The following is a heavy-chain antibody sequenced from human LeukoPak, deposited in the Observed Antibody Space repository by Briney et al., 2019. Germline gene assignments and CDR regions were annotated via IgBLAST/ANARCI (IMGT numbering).Heavy chain of an antibody. Sequence: PSETLSLTCTVSGYSINSGYYWGWIRQPPGKGLEWIGNIYYGENTYYNPSLKSRVTISIDTSNNQFYLKLSSLTAADTAVYYCARRDDSSGYHKIFDYWGQGTLVTVSS. J-gene: IGHJ4*02. CDR2: IYYGENT. CDR3: ARRDDSSGYHKIFDY. V-gene: IGHV4-38-2*02. CDR1: GYSINSGYY. D-gene: IGHD3-22*01.